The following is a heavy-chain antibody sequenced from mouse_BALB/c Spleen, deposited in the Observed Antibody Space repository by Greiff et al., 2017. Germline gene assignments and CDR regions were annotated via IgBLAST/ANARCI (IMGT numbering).Heavy chain of an antibody. Sequence: VQLQQSGAELVRPGTSVKVSCKASGYAFTNYLIEWVKQRPGQGLEWIGVINPGSGGTNYNEKFKGKATLTADKSSSTAYMQLSSLTSDDSAVYFCARSTGNYFDVWGAGTTVTVSS. J-gene: IGHJ1*01. CDR1: GYAFTNYL. V-gene: IGHV1-54*01. D-gene: IGHD4-1*02. CDR2: INPGSGGT. CDR3: ARSTGNYFDV.